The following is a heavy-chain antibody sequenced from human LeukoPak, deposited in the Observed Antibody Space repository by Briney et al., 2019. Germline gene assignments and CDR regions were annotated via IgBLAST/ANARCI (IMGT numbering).Heavy chain of an antibody. D-gene: IGHD2-15*01. CDR1: GGSISSSSYY. V-gene: IGHV4-39*01. J-gene: IGHJ4*02. Sequence: PSETLSLTCTVSGGSISSSSYYWGWIRQPPGKGLEWIGSIYYSGSTYYNPSLKSRVTISVDTSKNQFSLKLSSVTAADTAVYYCARLTLFGSLAAAPDPGYWGQGTLVTVSS. CDR2: IYYSGST. CDR3: ARLTLFGSLAAAPDPGY.